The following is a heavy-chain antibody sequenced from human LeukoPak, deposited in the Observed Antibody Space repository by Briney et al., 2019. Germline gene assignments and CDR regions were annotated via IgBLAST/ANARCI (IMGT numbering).Heavy chain of an antibody. CDR1: RFTFSDYY. CDR2: IRSSGSTI. CDR3: ARVDYNWNYYYYYYMDV. J-gene: IGHJ6*03. D-gene: IGHD1-20*01. Sequence: VKPGGSLRLSCPASRFTFSDYYMSWIRQAPGKGLEWVSYIRSSGSTIYYADSVKGRFTISRDNAKNSLYLQMNSLRAEDTAVYYCARVDYNWNYYYYYYMDVWGKGTTVTVSS. V-gene: IGHV3-11*01.